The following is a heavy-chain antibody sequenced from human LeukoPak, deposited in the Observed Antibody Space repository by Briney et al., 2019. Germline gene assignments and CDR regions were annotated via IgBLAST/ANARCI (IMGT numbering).Heavy chain of an antibody. D-gene: IGHD1-7*01. J-gene: IGHJ4*02. V-gene: IGHV3-74*01. Sequence: GGSLRLSCAASGFTFSNYRMHWVRQAPGKGLVRVSRIKSDGSSTSYAESVKGRFTISRDNARNTLSLQMSSLGAEDTALYYCARDQDGTGTTMDLWGQGTQVTVSS. CDR2: IKSDGSST. CDR1: GFTFSNYR. CDR3: ARDQDGTGTTMDL.